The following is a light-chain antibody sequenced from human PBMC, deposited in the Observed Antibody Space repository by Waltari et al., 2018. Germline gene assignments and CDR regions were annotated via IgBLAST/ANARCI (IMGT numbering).Light chain of an antibody. Sequence: DSVMTQCPDTVAVSLGARATVNGKSSQSVFYRSDNKRYLAWYQPKPGPPPKLLLYSASARESGVPDRFRCSGSGTDFPLTLSCLQAEDVSVSYCPQYYSLPLTFGGGTKVEIK. CDR2: SAS. CDR3: PQYYSLPLT. J-gene: IGKJ4*01. V-gene: IGKV4-1*01. CDR1: QSVFYRSDNKRY.